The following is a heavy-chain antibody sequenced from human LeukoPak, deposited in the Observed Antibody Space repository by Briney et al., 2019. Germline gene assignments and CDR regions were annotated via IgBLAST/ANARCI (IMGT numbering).Heavy chain of an antibody. CDR2: IIPIFGTA. D-gene: IGHD4-17*01. CDR1: GGTFSSYA. CDR3: ARDRGHDYGDRGAFDI. J-gene: IGHJ3*02. V-gene: IGHV1-69*05. Sequence: SVKVSCKASGGTFSSYAISWVRQAPGQGLEWMGGIIPIFGTANYAQKCQGRVTITTDESTSTAYMELSSLRSEDTAVYYCARDRGHDYGDRGAFDIWGQGTMVTVSS.